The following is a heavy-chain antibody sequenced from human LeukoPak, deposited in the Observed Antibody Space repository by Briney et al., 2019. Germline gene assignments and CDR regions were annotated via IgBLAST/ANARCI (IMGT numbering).Heavy chain of an antibody. CDR1: GGSISSSSYY. Sequence: SETLSLTCTVSGGSISSSSYYWGCVRPPPGKGLEWVGSIKFSASTYYNPSLENRVTISVDTSKSQFSLKLSSVTAADTAVYYCARGGDSGGLFDSFDIWGQGTVVTVSS. CDR3: ARGGDSGGLFDSFDI. J-gene: IGHJ3*02. D-gene: IGHD2-15*01. V-gene: IGHV4-39*07. CDR2: IKFSAST.